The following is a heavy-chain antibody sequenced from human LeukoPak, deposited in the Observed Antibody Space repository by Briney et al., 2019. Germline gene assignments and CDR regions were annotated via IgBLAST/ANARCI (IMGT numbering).Heavy chain of an antibody. CDR1: GGSFSGYY. CDR2: INHSGST. CDR3: ARDHYYDSSGYSAHVNWFDP. Sequence: PSETLSLTCAVYGGSFSGYYWSWIRQPPGKGLEWIGEINHSGSTNYNPSLKSRVTISVDTSKNQFSLKLSSVTAADTAVYYCARDHYYDSSGYSAHVNWFDPWGQGTLVTVPS. V-gene: IGHV4-34*01. D-gene: IGHD3-22*01. J-gene: IGHJ5*02.